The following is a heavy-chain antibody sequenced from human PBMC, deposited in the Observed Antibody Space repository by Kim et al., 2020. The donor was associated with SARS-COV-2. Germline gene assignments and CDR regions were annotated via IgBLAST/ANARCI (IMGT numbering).Heavy chain of an antibody. CDR3: ASVEEEGFRRPPFDY. J-gene: IGHJ4*02. V-gene: IGHV3-30*03. D-gene: IGHD2-21*01. Sequence: GGSLRLSCAASGFTFSSYGMHWVRQAPGKGLEWVAVISYDGSNKYYADSVKGRFTISRDNSKNTLYLQMNSLRAEDTAVYYCASVEEEGFRRPPFDYWGQGTLVTVSS. CDR1: GFTFSSYG. CDR2: ISYDGSNK.